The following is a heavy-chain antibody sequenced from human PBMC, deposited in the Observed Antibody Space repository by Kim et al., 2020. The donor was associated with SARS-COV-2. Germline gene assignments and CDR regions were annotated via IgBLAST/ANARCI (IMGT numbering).Heavy chain of an antibody. CDR2: IKSKTDGGTT. CDR1: GFTFSNAW. CDR3: TTDIVVVPAAEAY. V-gene: IGHV3-15*01. D-gene: IGHD2-2*01. Sequence: GGSLRLSCAASGFTFSNAWMSWVRQAPGKGLEWVGRIKSKTDGGTTDYAAPVKGRFTISRDDSKNTLYLQMNSLKTEDTAVYYCTTDIVVVPAAEAYWGQGTLVTVSS. J-gene: IGHJ4*02.